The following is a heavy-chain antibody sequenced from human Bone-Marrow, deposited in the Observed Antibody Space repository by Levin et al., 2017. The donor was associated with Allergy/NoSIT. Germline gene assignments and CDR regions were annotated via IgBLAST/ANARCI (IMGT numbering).Heavy chain of an antibody. D-gene: IGHD2-8*02. V-gene: IGHV1-2*06. J-gene: IGHJ4*02. Sequence: GESLKISCKASGYTFTAYFILWVRQAPGQGLEWMGRINPNSGVTYSAQKFQGRVTMTRDTSSSTAYMELNRLKSDDTAVYYCAREYCTGGACYSGLGSWGQGTLVTVSS. CDR2: INPNSGVT. CDR3: AREYCTGGACYSGLGS. CDR1: GYTFTAYF.